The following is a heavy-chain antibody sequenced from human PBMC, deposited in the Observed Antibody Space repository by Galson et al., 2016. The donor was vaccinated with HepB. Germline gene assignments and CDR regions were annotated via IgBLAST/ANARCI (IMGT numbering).Heavy chain of an antibody. D-gene: IGHD6-13*01. V-gene: IGHV1-3*01. Sequence: SVKVSCKASGYTFTTYALHWVRQAPGQRLEWMGWINAGNGNTKYSQKFQGRVTITRDTSASTAYMELSRLRSQDTAVYYYARRLSIAAATLDVWGQGTTVTVSS. CDR1: GYTFTTYA. J-gene: IGHJ6*02. CDR3: ARRLSIAAATLDV. CDR2: INAGNGNT.